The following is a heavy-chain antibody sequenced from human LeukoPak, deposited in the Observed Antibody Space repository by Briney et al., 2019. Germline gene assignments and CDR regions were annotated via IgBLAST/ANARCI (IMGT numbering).Heavy chain of an antibody. Sequence: TGGSLRLSCAASGFTFSSYGMHWVRQAPGKGLEWVAVISYDGSNKYYADSVKGRFTISRDNSKNTLYLQMNSLRAEDTAVYYCAEGGSWYGDLYFDYWGQGTLVTVSS. CDR1: GFTFSSYG. CDR2: ISYDGSNK. D-gene: IGHD6-13*01. J-gene: IGHJ4*02. V-gene: IGHV3-30*18. CDR3: AEGGSWYGDLYFDY.